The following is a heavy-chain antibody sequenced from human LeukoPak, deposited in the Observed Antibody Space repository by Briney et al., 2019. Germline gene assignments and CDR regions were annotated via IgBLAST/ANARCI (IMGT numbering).Heavy chain of an antibody. Sequence: GRSLRLSCAASGFTFSSYAMHWVRQAPGKGLEWVAVISYDGSNKYYADSVKGRFTISRDSSKNTLYLQMNSLRAEDTAVYYCARIAVAGNLDYWGQGTLVTVSS. CDR3: ARIAVAGNLDY. D-gene: IGHD6-19*01. CDR2: ISYDGSNK. CDR1: GFTFSSYA. J-gene: IGHJ4*02. V-gene: IGHV3-30*04.